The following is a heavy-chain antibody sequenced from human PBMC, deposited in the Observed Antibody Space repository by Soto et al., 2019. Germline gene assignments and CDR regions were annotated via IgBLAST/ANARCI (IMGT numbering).Heavy chain of an antibody. CDR1: GFSVSATKY. CDR2: IYSGGTY. Sequence: VQLVESGGGLVQPGGSLRLSCVASGFSVSATKYMNWLRQAPDKGLEWVSVIYSGGTYYYADSVKGRFTISRHDSKNTPYLQMDSLRPEDTAVYFCARANDLKAFDMWGQGTMVTVSS. J-gene: IGHJ3*02. V-gene: IGHV3-53*04. CDR3: ARANDLKAFDM.